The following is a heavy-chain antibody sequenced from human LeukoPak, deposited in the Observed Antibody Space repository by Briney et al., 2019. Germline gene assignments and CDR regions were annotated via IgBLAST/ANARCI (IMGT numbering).Heavy chain of an antibody. CDR1: GFTFSTYW. CDR2: IGPHGNEK. Sequence: GGSLRLSCAASGFTFSTYWMSWVRQAPGKGLEWVANIGPHGNEKYYVDSVRGRFTITRDNAKNSLYLQMNSLRVEDTAVYFCATPYYFHSGRYYPDYWGQGTLVTVSS. V-gene: IGHV3-7*01. J-gene: IGHJ4*02. D-gene: IGHD3-22*01. CDR3: ATPYYFHSGRYYPDY.